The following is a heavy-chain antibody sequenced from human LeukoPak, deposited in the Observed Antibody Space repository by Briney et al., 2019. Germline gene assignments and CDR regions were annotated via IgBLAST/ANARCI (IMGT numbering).Heavy chain of an antibody. CDR3: ARVGAARFFDY. CDR2: INPSGGST. J-gene: IGHJ4*02. Sequence: ASVKVSCKASGYTFTSYYMHWVRQAPGQGLGWMGIINPSGGSTSYAQKFQGRVTMTRDTSTSTVYMELSSVTAADTAVYYCARVGAARFFDYWGQGTLVTVSS. CDR1: GYTFTSYY. D-gene: IGHD6-6*01. V-gene: IGHV1-46*01.